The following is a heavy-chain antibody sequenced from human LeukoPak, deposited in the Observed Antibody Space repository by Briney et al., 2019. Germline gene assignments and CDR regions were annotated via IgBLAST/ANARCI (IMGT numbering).Heavy chain of an antibody. V-gene: IGHV3-48*01. Sequence: GGSLRLSCAASGFTFSSYDMNWVRQAPGKGLEWVSYISSSSRIIYYADSLKGRFTISRDNAKNSLYLQLNSLRADDTAVYYCARGYSYGYNYWGQGTLVTVSS. J-gene: IGHJ4*02. CDR3: ARGYSYGYNY. CDR1: GFTFSSYD. CDR2: ISSSSRII. D-gene: IGHD5-18*01.